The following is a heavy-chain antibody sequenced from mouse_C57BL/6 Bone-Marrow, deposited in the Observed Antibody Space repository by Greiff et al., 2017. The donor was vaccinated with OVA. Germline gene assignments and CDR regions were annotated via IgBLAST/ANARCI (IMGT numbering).Heavy chain of an antibody. D-gene: IGHD1-1*01. CDR2: IYPGDGDT. V-gene: IGHV1-80*01. J-gene: IGHJ2*01. Sequence: QVQLQQSGAELVKPGASVKISCKASGYAFSSYWMNWVKQRPGKGLEWIGQIYPGDGDTNYNGKFKGKATLTADKSSSTAYMQLSSLTSEDSAVYFCASYGSSYDYFDYWGQGTTRTVSS. CDR3: ASYGSSYDYFDY. CDR1: GYAFSSYW.